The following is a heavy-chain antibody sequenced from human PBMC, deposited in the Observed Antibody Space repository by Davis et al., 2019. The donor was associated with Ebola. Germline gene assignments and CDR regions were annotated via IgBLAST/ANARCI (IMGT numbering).Heavy chain of an antibody. Sequence: PGGSLRLSCAASGFTFSSYAMSWVRQAPGKGLEWVSAISGSGGSTYYADSVKGRFTISRDNSKNTLHLQMNSLRVADTAVYYCAKGTGSSFDAFDVWGQGTMVSMSS. CDR1: GFTFSSYA. D-gene: IGHD2-2*01. CDR3: AKGTGSSFDAFDV. V-gene: IGHV3-23*01. CDR2: ISGSGGST. J-gene: IGHJ3*01.